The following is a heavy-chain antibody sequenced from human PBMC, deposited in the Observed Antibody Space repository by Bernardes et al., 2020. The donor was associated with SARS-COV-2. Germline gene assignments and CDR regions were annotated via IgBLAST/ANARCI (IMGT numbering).Heavy chain of an antibody. V-gene: IGHV3-48*04. CDR2: ISSSSSTI. CDR1: GFTFSSNS. J-gene: IGHJ6*03. Sequence: GGSLRLSCAVSGFTFSSNSMNWVCQPQGKGLEWVSYISSSSSTIYYPDSVKSRLTIFKDNAKNSLYLQMNSLRAEVTAVYYCARVPEQLIYYYYYYYMDVWNKGTTVTISS. D-gene: IGHD6-6*01. CDR3: ARVPEQLIYYYYYYYMDV.